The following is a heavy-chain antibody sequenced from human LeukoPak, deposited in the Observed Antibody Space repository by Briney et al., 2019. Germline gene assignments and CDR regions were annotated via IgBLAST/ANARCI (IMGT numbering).Heavy chain of an antibody. Sequence: GGPLRLSCAASGFTFSSYAMSWVRQAPGKGLEWVSAISGSGNSPYYADSVKGRFTISRDNSKNALYLQMNSLRAEDTAVYYCAKDVRNSGWYKDSWGQGTLVTVSS. CDR1: GFTFSSYA. J-gene: IGHJ4*02. V-gene: IGHV3-23*01. CDR2: ISGSGNSP. CDR3: AKDVRNSGWYKDS. D-gene: IGHD6-19*01.